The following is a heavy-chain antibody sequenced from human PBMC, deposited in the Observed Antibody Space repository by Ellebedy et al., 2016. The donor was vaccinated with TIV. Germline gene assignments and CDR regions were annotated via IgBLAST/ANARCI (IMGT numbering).Heavy chain of an antibody. CDR2: IHGSTM. J-gene: IGHJ2*01. D-gene: IGHD3-16*01. Sequence: GESLKISCAASGFTFSSHDMNWVRQAPGKGLEWVSYIHGSTMAYADSVKGRFTISRDNAKNSLYLQMNSLRDEDTAVYYCARGRSGHGGIIDLWGRGTLVTVSS. CDR1: GFTFSSHD. CDR3: ARGRSGHGGIIDL. V-gene: IGHV3-48*02.